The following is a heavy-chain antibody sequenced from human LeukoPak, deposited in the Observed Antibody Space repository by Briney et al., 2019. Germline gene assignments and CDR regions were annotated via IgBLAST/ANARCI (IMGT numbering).Heavy chain of an antibody. V-gene: IGHV3-23*01. D-gene: IGHD4-17*01. CDR3: AKRRGTTVTPNEY. CDR2: ISTSGGST. J-gene: IGHJ4*02. CDR1: GFTFSSYA. Sequence: GGSLRLSCAASGFTFSSYAMSWVRQAPGKGLEWVSAISTSGGSTYYADSVKGRSTISRDNSKNTLFLQMNSLRAEDTAVYYCAKRRGTTVTPNEYWGQGTLVTVSS.